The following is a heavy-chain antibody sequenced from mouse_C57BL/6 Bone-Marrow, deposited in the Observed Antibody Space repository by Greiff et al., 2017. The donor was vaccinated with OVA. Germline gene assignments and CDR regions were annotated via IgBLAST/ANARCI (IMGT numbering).Heavy chain of an antibody. J-gene: IGHJ1*03. D-gene: IGHD1-1*01. CDR3: ARSHYYGSPHWYFDV. Sequence: VQLQQPGTELVKPGASVKLSCKASGYTFTSYWMHWVKQRPGQGLEWIGNINPSNGGTNYNEKFKSKATLTVDKSSSTAYMQLSSLTSEDSAVYYCARSHYYGSPHWYFDVWGTGTTVTVSS. V-gene: IGHV1-53*01. CDR2: INPSNGGT. CDR1: GYTFTSYW.